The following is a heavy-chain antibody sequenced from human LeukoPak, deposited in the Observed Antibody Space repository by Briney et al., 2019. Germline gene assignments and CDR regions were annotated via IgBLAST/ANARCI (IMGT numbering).Heavy chain of an antibody. CDR3: ARDSGSYYDAFDI. V-gene: IGHV3-53*01. CDR1: GFTVSSNY. CDR2: IYSGGSGGST. J-gene: IGHJ3*02. D-gene: IGHD1-26*01. Sequence: GSLRLSCAASGFTVSSNYMSWVRQAPGKGLEWVSVIYSGGSGGSTYSADHVKGRITISRDNCRNTLHVHMISQRAEDTAVYYCARDSGSYYDAFDIWGQGTMVTVSS.